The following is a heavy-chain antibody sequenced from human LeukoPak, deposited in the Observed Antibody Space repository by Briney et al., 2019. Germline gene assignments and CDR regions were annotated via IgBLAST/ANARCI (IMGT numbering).Heavy chain of an antibody. Sequence: ASVKVSCKASGYTFTGYYMHWVRQAPAQGLEWMGWINPNSGGTNYAQKFQGCVTMTRDTSISTAYMELSRLRSDDTAVYYCARSWKHDILTGKHKLFDYWGQGTLVTVSS. D-gene: IGHD3-9*01. V-gene: IGHV1-2*04. CDR3: ARSWKHDILTGKHKLFDY. CDR2: INPNSGGT. CDR1: GYTFTGYY. J-gene: IGHJ4*02.